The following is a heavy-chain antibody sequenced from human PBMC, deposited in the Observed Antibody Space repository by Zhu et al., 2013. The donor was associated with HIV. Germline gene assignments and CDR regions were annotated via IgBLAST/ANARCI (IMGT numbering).Heavy chain of an antibody. CDR2: ISHMGAP. V-gene: IGHV4-38-2*01. Sequence: QVQLQESGPGLVKPSETPVPHPALSLVTPSAVLTTGARIRQPPGKGLEWIGSISHMGAPTTTRPLKSRVTISLDTSKNQFSLRLSSVTAADTAVYYCARQLGSNWYVDYWGQGTLVTVSS. J-gene: IGHJ4*02. CDR1: VTPSAVLTT. D-gene: IGHD6-13*01. CDR3: ARQLGSNWYVDY.